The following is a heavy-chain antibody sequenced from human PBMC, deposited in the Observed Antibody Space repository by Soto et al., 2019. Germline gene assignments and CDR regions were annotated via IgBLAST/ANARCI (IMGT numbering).Heavy chain of an antibody. CDR2: FYYSVST. D-gene: IGHD3-10*01. J-gene: IGHJ5*02. V-gene: IGHV4-59*01. CDR1: GGSISSYY. CDR3: ARGEGYYGSGSYYNWFDP. Sequence: PSETLSLTCTVSGGSISSYYWSWIRQPPGKGLYWICYFYYSVSTTYIPSFKSRVTISVDPSKTHFSLKLSFVSAADTAAFFFARGEGYYGSGSYYNWFDPWGQGTWVTVSS.